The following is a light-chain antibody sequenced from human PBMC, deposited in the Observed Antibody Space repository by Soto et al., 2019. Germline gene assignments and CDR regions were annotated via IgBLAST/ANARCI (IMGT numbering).Light chain of an antibody. J-gene: IGLJ1*01. CDR3: SSFTSNYFYV. CDR2: DNS. Sequence: QSVLTQPPSVSGAPGQRVTISCTGSSSNIGAGYDVHWYQQLPGTAPKLLIFDNSNRPSGVPDRFSGSKSGTSASLAITGLQAEDEADYYCSSFTSNYFYVFGPGTKLTVL. CDR1: SSNIGAGYD. V-gene: IGLV1-40*01.